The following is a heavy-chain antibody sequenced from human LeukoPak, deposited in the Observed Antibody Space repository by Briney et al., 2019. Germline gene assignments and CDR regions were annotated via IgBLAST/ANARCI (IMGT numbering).Heavy chain of an antibody. V-gene: IGHV1-8*01. Sequence: ASVKVSCKATGYTFTSYDINWGRQATGQGLEWMGWMNPNSGNTGYAQKFQGRVTMTRNTSISTAYMELSSLRSEDTAVYYCARGYYGSGSYYFYWGQGTLVTVSS. D-gene: IGHD3-10*01. CDR3: ARGYYGSGSYYFY. J-gene: IGHJ4*02. CDR1: GYTFTSYD. CDR2: MNPNSGNT.